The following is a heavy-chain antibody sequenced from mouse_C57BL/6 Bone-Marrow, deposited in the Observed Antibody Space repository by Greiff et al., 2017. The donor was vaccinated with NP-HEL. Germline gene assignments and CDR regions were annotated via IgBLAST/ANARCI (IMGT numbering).Heavy chain of an antibody. Sequence: ESGPGLVKPSQSLSLTCSVTGYSITNGYYWNWIRQFPGNKLGWMGYISYDGSNNYNPSLKNRISITRDTSKNQFFLKLNSVTTEDTATYYCARGADHYAMDYWGQGTSVTVSS. CDR1: GYSITNGYY. J-gene: IGHJ4*01. CDR3: ARGADHYAMDY. V-gene: IGHV3-6*01. CDR2: ISYDGSN.